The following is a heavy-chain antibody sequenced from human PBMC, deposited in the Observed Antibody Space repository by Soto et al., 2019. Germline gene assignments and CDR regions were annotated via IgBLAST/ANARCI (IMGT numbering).Heavy chain of an antibody. D-gene: IGHD2-21*02. J-gene: IGHJ6*02. V-gene: IGHV4-30-2*01. CDR3: ARRTAGTGYYYGMDV. Sequence: PSETLSLTCAVSGGSISSGGYSWSWIRQPPGKGLEWIGYIYHSGSTYYNPSLKSRVTISVDRSKNQFSLKLSSVTAADTAVYYCARRTAGTGYYYGMDVWGQGTTVTVSS. CDR1: GGSISSGGYS. CDR2: IYHSGST.